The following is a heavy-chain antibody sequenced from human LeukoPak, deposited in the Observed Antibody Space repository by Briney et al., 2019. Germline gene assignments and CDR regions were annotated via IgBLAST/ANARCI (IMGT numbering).Heavy chain of an antibody. J-gene: IGHJ4*02. CDR2: ISSSSSYI. CDR3: ARDLGELGFDY. CDR1: GFTFSSYS. D-gene: IGHD2-21*01. V-gene: IGHV3-21*01. Sequence: AGGSLRLSCAASGFTFSSYSMNWVRQAPGKGLEWVSSISSSSSYIYYADSEKGRFTISRDNAKNSLYLQMDSLRAEDTAVYYCARDLGELGFDYWGQGTLVTVSS.